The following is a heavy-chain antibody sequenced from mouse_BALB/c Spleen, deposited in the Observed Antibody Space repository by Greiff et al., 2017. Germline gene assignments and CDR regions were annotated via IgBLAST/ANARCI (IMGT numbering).Heavy chain of an antibody. CDR1: GYAFTSYN. CDR3: ARYPQYSNYAYWYFDV. CDR2: IDPYNGGT. V-gene: IGHV1S135*01. J-gene: IGHJ1*01. D-gene: IGHD2-5*01. Sequence: EVKLVESGPELVKPGASVKVSCKASGYAFTSYNMYWVKQSHGKSLEWIGYIDPYNGGTSYNQKFKGKATLTVDKSSSTAYMHLNSLTSEDSAVYYCARYPQYSNYAYWYFDVWGAGTTVTVSS.